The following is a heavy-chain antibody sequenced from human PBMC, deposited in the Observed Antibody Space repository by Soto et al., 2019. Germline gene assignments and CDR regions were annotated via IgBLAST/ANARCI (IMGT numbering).Heavy chain of an antibody. CDR1: GYTFTNFW. D-gene: IGHD6-13*01. CDR3: ARIWEMATVAACDY. CDR2: IYPGDSDT. J-gene: IGHJ4*02. Sequence: EVQLVQSGAEVKKSGESLRISCRVSGYTFTNFWIGWVRQMPGKGLEWMGIIYPGDSDTRYSPSFQGQVTISVDKSISTAYLQWSGLKASDTAMYYCARIWEMATVAACDYWGQGTLVTVSS. V-gene: IGHV5-51*01.